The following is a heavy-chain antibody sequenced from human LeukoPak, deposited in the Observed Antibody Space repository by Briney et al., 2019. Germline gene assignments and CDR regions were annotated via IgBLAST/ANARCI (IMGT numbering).Heavy chain of an antibody. CDR1: GFTFSSYE. Sequence: GGSLRLSCAASGFTFSSYEMNWVRQAPGKGLEWVSYISASSNTIHYVESVRGRFTISRDNAKNSLFLQMNSLRAEDTALYYCAREGFDYINAMDVWGQGTTVTVSS. J-gene: IGHJ6*02. CDR2: ISASSNTI. D-gene: IGHD3-9*01. V-gene: IGHV3-48*03. CDR3: AREGFDYINAMDV.